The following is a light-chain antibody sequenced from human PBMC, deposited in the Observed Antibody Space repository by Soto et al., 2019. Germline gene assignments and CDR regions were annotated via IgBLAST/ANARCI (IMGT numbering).Light chain of an antibody. CDR2: GAS. CDR3: QRYNNWPLT. V-gene: IGKV3-15*01. Sequence: EIVMTQSPATLSVSPGERATLSCRASQSVSSNLAWYQQKPGQAPRLLIYGASTRATGIPARFSGSGSGTEFTLTISSLQSEDFAIYYCQRYNNWPLTFGGGTKVESK. J-gene: IGKJ4*01. CDR1: QSVSSN.